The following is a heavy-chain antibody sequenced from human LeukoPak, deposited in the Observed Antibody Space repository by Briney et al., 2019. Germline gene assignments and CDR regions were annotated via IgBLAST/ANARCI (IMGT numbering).Heavy chain of an antibody. Sequence: PSETLSLTCAVYGGSFSGYYWSWIRQPPGKGLEWTGEINHSGSTNYNPSLKSRVTISVDTSKNQFSLKLSSVTAADTAVYYCARHFDYGTDYWGQGILVTVSS. V-gene: IGHV4-34*01. CDR2: INHSGST. CDR1: GGSFSGYY. CDR3: ARHFDYGTDY. J-gene: IGHJ4*02. D-gene: IGHD3-9*01.